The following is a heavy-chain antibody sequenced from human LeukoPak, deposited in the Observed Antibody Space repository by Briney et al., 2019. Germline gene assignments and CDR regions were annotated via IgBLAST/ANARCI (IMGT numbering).Heavy chain of an antibody. CDR3: AKEGGSSGWYYYYYYMDV. CDR2: ISGSGGST. CDR1: GFTFSSYS. Sequence: PGGSLRLSCAASGFTFSSYSMNGVGQAPGKGVEGVSAISGSGGSTYYADSVKGRFTISRDNSKNPLYLQMNSLRAEDTAVYYCAKEGGSSGWYYYYYYMDVWGKGTTVTVSS. D-gene: IGHD6-19*01. V-gene: IGHV3-23*01. J-gene: IGHJ6*03.